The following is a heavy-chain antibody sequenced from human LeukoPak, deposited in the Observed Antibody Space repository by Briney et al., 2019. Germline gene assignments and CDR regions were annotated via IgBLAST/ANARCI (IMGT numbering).Heavy chain of an antibody. CDR3: ARGDGVIMNY. CDR1: GFTFSSYG. V-gene: IGHV3-23*01. Sequence: GGSLRLSCAASGFTFSSYGITWVRQAPGKGLEWVSTISATGGSTYYADSVKGRFTISRDNSKDTLYLQMNSLRAEDTAVYYCARGDGVIMNYWGQGTLVTVSS. D-gene: IGHD3-10*01. CDR2: ISATGGST. J-gene: IGHJ4*02.